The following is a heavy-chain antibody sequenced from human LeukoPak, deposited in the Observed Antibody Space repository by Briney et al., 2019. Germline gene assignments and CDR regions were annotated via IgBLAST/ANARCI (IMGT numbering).Heavy chain of an antibody. J-gene: IGHJ1*01. D-gene: IGHD1-26*01. Sequence: PGGSLRLSCAASGFTFSSNSMTWVRQAPGKGLEWVSYISSSSSTIYYADSVKGRFTISRDNAKNSLYLQMNRLRVEDTAVYYCARDWASLPYSGSAGDWGQGTLVTVSS. V-gene: IGHV3-48*01. CDR3: ARDWASLPYSGSAGD. CDR2: ISSSSSTI. CDR1: GFTFSSNS.